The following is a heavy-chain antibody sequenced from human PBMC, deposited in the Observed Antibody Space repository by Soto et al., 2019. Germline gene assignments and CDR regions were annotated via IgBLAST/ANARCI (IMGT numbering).Heavy chain of an antibody. CDR1: GDSVSSYY. D-gene: IGHD2-2*01. J-gene: IGHJ4*02. CDR3: ASADSTPYYFDY. Sequence: PSETLSLTCIVSGDSVSSYYWSWIRQPPGKGLEWIGYISYSGSTKYNPSLESRVTMSVDTSKNQFSLKLNSVTAADTAVYYCASADSTPYYFDYWGQGTLVTVSS. CDR2: ISYSGST. V-gene: IGHV4-59*02.